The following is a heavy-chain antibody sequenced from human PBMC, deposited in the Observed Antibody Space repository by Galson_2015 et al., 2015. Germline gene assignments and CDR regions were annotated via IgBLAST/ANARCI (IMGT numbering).Heavy chain of an antibody. D-gene: IGHD1-1*01. Sequence: SLRLSCAASGFPFDDFAMHWVRQAPGKGLEWVSGISWDRVVTYYADSVKGRFRISRDNARKSLYLQMNSLRAEDTALYFCTKVDLDARAWSRPFDYWCLVPPDIVSS. J-gene: IGHJ4*01. V-gene: IGHV3-9*01. CDR2: ISWDRVVT. CDR1: GFPFDDFA. CDR3: TKVDLDARAWSRPFDY.